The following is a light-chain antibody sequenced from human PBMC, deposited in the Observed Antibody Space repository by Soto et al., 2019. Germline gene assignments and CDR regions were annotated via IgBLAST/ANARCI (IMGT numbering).Light chain of an antibody. CDR3: QHYNSYS. V-gene: IGKV1-5*03. CDR1: QTISSW. J-gene: IGKJ4*01. CDR2: KAS. Sequence: DIQMTQSPSTLSGSVGDRVTITCRASQTISSWLAWYQQKPGKAPKLLIYKASTLKSGVPSRFSGSGSGTEFTLTISSLQPDDFATYYCQHYNSYSFGGGTKVEIK.